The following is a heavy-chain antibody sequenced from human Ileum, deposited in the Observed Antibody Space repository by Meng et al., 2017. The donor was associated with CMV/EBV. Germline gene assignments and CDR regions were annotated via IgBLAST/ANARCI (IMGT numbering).Heavy chain of an antibody. J-gene: IGHJ4*02. V-gene: IGHV4-4*07. D-gene: IGHD6-13*01. CDR3: ARGPYSSSWSSFDY. Sequence: LHASGPGLVKPAESLSLTCTASPGSISSAYWSWTRQPAGKGLEWIGRIYTSGSTNYNPSLKSRVTMSVDTSKTQFSLKLSSVTAADTAVYYCARGPYSSSWSSFDYWGQGTLVTVSS. CDR1: PGSISSAY. CDR2: IYTSGST.